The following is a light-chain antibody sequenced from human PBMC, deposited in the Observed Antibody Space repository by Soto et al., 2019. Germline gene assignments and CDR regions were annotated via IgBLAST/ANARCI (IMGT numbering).Light chain of an antibody. V-gene: IGLV2-23*02. Sequence: QLVLTQPASVSGSPGQSITISCTGTSSDVGSYNLVSWYQQHPGKAPKLMIYEVSKRPSGVSNRFSGSKSGNTASLTISGLQAEDEADYYCCSYAGSSTYVFGTGTQLTVL. CDR2: EVS. CDR3: CSYAGSSTYV. CDR1: SSDVGSYNL. J-gene: IGLJ1*01.